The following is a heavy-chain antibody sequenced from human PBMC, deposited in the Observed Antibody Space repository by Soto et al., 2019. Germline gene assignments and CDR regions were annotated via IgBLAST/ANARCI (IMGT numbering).Heavy chain of an antibody. J-gene: IGHJ4*02. CDR1: GGSVTSSNFF. CDR3: AASDGYWADS. CDR2: LRYSGSP. D-gene: IGHD3-22*01. Sequence: QLQLQGSGPGLAKSSDTLSLTCTVSGGSVTSSNFFWSWIRQTPGVGLEWIASLRYSGSPSYHPSLKRRVTISVDTSKSRFSLHLNSVAAADTAVYCCAASDGYWADSWGQGTQVTGS. V-gene: IGHV4-61*01.